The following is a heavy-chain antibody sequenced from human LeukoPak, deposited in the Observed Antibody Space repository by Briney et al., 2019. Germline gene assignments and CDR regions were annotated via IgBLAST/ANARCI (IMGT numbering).Heavy chain of an antibody. J-gene: IGHJ4*02. CDR1: GGSFSGYY. CDR2: INHSGST. V-gene: IGHV4-34*01. D-gene: IGHD3-16*02. Sequence: SETLSLTCAVYGGSFSGYYWSWIRQPPWKGLEWIGEINHSGSTNYNPSLKSRVTISVATSKNQSSLKLSSVTAADTAVYYCAREALEAYVWGSYRYYFDYWGQGTLVTVSS. CDR3: AREALEAYVWGSYRYYFDY.